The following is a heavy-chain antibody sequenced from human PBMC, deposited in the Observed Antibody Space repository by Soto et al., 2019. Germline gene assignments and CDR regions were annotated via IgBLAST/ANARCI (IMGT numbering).Heavy chain of an antibody. CDR3: ARDRGLRYFDWASANDAFDI. CDR2: ISAYNGNT. V-gene: IGHV1-18*01. CDR1: GGTFSSYG. D-gene: IGHD3-9*01. Sequence: ASVKVSCKASGGTFSSYGISWVRQAPGQGLEWMGWISAYNGNTNYAQKLQGRVTMTTDTSTSTAYMELRSLRSDDTAVYYCARDRGLRYFDWASANDAFDIWGQGTMVTVSS. J-gene: IGHJ3*02.